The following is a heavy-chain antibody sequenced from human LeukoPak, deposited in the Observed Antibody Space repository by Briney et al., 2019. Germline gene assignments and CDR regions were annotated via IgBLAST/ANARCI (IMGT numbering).Heavy chain of an antibody. J-gene: IGHJ4*02. Sequence: PGGSLRLSCAASGFTFSSYVMHWVRQAPGKGLEWVAIISYDGSNEYYADSVKGRFTISRDNSKNTLYLQMNSLRAADTAVYYCAKGYDILTGYLDYWGQGTLVTVSS. CDR3: AKGYDILTGYLDY. D-gene: IGHD3-9*01. V-gene: IGHV3-30*04. CDR2: ISYDGSNE. CDR1: GFTFSSYV.